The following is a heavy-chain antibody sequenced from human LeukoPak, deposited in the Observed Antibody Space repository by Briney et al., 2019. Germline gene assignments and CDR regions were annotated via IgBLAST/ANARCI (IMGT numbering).Heavy chain of an antibody. Sequence: PGRSLRLSRAASGFTFDEYTMHWVRQAPGKGLEWVSGISWKSGTIGYADSVKGRFTISRDNAKNSLYLQMNSLRAEDTAVYYCAGGGFGEAYYYYYYMDVWGKGTTVTVSS. D-gene: IGHD3-10*01. CDR2: ISWKSGTI. V-gene: IGHV3-9*01. J-gene: IGHJ6*03. CDR3: AGGGFGEAYYYYYYMDV. CDR1: GFTFDEYT.